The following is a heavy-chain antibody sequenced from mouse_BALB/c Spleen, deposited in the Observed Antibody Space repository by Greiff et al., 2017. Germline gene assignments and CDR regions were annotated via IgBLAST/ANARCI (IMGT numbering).Heavy chain of an antibody. CDR2: ISSGGST. CDR3: ARGDGYY. D-gene: IGHD2-3*01. CDR1: GFTFSSYA. V-gene: IGHV5-6-5*01. Sequence: EVHLVESGGGLVKPGGSLKLSCAASGFTFSSYAMSWVRQTPEKRLEWVASISSGGSTYYPDSVKGRFTISRDNARNILYLQMSSLRSEDTAMYYCARGDGYYWGQGTTLTVSS. J-gene: IGHJ2*01.